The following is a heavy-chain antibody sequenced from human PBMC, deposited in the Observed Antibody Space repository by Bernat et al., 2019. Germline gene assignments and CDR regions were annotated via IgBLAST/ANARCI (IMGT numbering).Heavy chain of an antibody. J-gene: IGHJ4*02. D-gene: IGHD6-6*01. CDR3: ARDPQYSSSPCFDY. Sequence: QVQLVESGGVVVQPGRSLRLSCAASGFTFSSYGMHWVRQAPGKGLEWVGVIWYDGSNKYYADSVKGRFTISRDNSKKTLYLQMNSLRAEDTAVYYCARDPQYSSSPCFDYWGQGTLVTVSS. CDR1: GFTFSSYG. CDR2: IWYDGSNK. V-gene: IGHV3-33*01.